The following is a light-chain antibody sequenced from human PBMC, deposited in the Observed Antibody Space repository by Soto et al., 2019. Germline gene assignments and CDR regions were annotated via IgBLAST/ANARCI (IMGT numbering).Light chain of an antibody. CDR3: QQYGNSPWT. CDR2: AAS. V-gene: IGKV3-20*01. CDR1: QTVSNSY. Sequence: ETVFTQSPGTLSLSPGERASLSCRASQTVSNSYVSWYQHKPGQTPRVVIYAASSRTPGIPDRFSGSGYGTEFTLTISRLEPEDLAVYYCQQYGNSPWTFGQGTKVDIK. J-gene: IGKJ1*01.